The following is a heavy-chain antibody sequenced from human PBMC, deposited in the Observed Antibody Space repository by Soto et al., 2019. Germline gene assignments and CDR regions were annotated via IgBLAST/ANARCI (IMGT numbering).Heavy chain of an antibody. CDR2: MNTSSGNK. CDR3: ARERSSGWYVDY. J-gene: IGHJ4*02. V-gene: IGHV1-8*01. D-gene: IGHD6-19*01. Sequence: QVQLVQSGAEVKKPGASVKVSCKASGYTFTSYDINWVRQATGQGLEWLGWMNTSSGNKGNTQKSQGRVTMTRNNTISTAYMDRSSLKSEDTAVYYCARERSSGWYVDYWGQGTLVTVSS. CDR1: GYTFTSYD.